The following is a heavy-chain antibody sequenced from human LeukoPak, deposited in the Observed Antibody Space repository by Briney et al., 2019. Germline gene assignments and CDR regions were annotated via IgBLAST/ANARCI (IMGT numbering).Heavy chain of an antibody. J-gene: IGHJ4*02. D-gene: IGHD1-14*01. Sequence: GGSLRLSCAASGLTFSSHWMHWVRQAPGKGLVWVSRITNDGSSTTYADSVKGRITISRDNAKNMLYLQVNSLRAEDTAVYYCATQQGGNLAYWGQGTLVTVSS. CDR3: ATQQGGNLAY. CDR1: GLTFSSHW. CDR2: ITNDGSST. V-gene: IGHV3-74*01.